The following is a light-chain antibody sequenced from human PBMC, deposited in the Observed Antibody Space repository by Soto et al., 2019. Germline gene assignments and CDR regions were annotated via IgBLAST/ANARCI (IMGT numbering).Light chain of an antibody. V-gene: IGKV3-20*01. Sequence: EIVLTQSPGTLSLSPGERATLSCRASQSVSSSYLAWYQQKPGQAPRLLIYGASSRPTGIPDRFSGSGSGTDFTLTISRLEPEDFAVYYCQQYGSSGTFGQGTKVDI. CDR1: QSVSSSY. J-gene: IGKJ1*01. CDR2: GAS. CDR3: QQYGSSGT.